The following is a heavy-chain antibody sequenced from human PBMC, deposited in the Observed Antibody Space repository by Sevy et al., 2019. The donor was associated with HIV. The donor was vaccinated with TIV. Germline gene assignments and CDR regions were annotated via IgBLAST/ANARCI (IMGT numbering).Heavy chain of an antibody. CDR2: IRYDGSNK. V-gene: IGHV3-30*02. D-gene: IGHD2-2*01. CDR3: AKDLWSSTSCYVYYYYYGMDV. Sequence: GGSLRLSCAASGFTFSSYGMPWVRQAPGKGLEWVAFIRYDGSNKYYADSVKGRFTISRDNSKNTLYLQMNSLRAEDTAVYYCAKDLWSSTSCYVYYYYYGMDVWGQGTTVTVSS. J-gene: IGHJ6*02. CDR1: GFTFSSYG.